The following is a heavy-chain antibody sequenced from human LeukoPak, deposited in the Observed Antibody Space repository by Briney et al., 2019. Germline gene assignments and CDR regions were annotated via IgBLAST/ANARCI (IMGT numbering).Heavy chain of an antibody. CDR2: IYYSGST. Sequence: SETLSLTCTVSGGSISSHYWSWIRQPPGKGLEWIGYIYYSGSTNYNPSLKSRVTISVDTSKNQFSLKLSSVTAADTAVYYCARVRGVVEFDYWGQGTLVTVSS. V-gene: IGHV4-59*11. J-gene: IGHJ4*02. CDR1: GGSISSHY. D-gene: IGHD3-3*01. CDR3: ARVRGVVEFDY.